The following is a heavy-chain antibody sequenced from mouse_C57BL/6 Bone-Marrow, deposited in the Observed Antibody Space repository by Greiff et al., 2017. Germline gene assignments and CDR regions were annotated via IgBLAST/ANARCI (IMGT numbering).Heavy chain of an antibody. J-gene: IGHJ1*03. D-gene: IGHD1-1*01. V-gene: IGHV5-9-1*02. CDR2: ISSGGDYI. CDR1: GFTFSSYA. Sequence: EVKVVESGEGLVKPGGSLKLSCAASGFTFSSYAMSWVRQTPEKRLEWVAYISSGGDYIYYADTVKGRFTISRDNARNTLYLQMSSLKSEDTAMYYCTRYYYGSSYRWYFDVWGTGTTVTVSS. CDR3: TRYYYGSSYRWYFDV.